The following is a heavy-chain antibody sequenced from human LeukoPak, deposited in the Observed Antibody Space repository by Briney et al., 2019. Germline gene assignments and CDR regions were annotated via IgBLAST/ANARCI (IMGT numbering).Heavy chain of an antibody. CDR2: IKEDGSEN. V-gene: IGHV3-7*01. Sequence: GGSLRLSCAASGFTFSRYWMTWVRQAPGKGLEWVANIKEDGSENSYVESVKGRFTISRDNAKNSLYLQLNSLRAEDTAVYFCSRQRSSDYWGQGTLVTVSS. D-gene: IGHD1-1*01. CDR1: GFTFSRYW. CDR3: SRQRSSDY. J-gene: IGHJ4*02.